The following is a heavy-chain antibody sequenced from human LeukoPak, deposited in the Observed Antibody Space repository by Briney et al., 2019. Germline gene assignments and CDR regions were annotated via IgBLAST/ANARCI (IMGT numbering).Heavy chain of an antibody. V-gene: IGHV3-30*03. J-gene: IGHJ6*03. CDR3: ARFPDTYCSGGRCYYHYYMDV. Sequence: GGSLRLCCAASGFTFSSYGMHWVRQAPGKGLAWVAVISYDGSNKYYADSVKGRFTISRDNSKNTLYLQMSSLRAEDTAVYYCARFPDTYCSGGRCYYHYYMDVWGKGTTVTVSS. CDR1: GFTFSSYG. D-gene: IGHD2-15*01. CDR2: ISYDGSNK.